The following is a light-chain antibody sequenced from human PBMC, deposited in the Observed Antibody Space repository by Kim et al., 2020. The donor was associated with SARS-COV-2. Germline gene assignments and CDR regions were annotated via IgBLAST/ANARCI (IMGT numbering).Light chain of an antibody. V-gene: IGLV2-8*01. CDR1: SSDVGGYNY. CDR3: SSYAGSKNV. J-gene: IGLJ1*01. CDR2: EVS. Sequence: QSALTQPPSASGSPGQSVTISCTGTSSDVGGYNYVSWYQQHPGQAPKLMIDEVSRRPSGVPDRFSCSKSGNTASLTVSGRQAEDEADYYCSSYAGSKNVFGTGTKVTVL.